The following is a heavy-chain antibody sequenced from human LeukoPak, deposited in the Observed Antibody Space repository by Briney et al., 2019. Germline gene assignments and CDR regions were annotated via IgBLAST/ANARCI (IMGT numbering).Heavy chain of an antibody. J-gene: IGHJ4*02. CDR1: GYTFTSYY. D-gene: IGHD3-16*01. V-gene: IGHV1-46*01. CDR3: ARARGGYYFDY. Sequence: ASVKVSCKASGYTFTSYYMHWVRRAPGQGLEWMGIINPSGGSTSYAQKFQGRVTMTRDTSTSTVYMELSSLRSEDTAVYYCARARGGYYFDYWGQGTLVTVSS. CDR2: INPSGGST.